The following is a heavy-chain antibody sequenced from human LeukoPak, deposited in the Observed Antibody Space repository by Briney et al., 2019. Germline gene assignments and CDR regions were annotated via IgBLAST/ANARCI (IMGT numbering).Heavy chain of an antibody. D-gene: IGHD2-15*01. J-gene: IGHJ4*02. CDR1: GFTFSAYS. CDR3: ARRACTGGSCYSKY. CDR2: ISKDGGDK. Sequence: GSLRLSCAASGFTFSAYSMHWVRQAPGKGLEWVAVISKDGGDKKYADSVKGRFTISRDNSKTTFFLQMKSLRGDDTAIYYCARRACTGGSCYSKYWGQGTLVTVSP. V-gene: IGHV3-30*03.